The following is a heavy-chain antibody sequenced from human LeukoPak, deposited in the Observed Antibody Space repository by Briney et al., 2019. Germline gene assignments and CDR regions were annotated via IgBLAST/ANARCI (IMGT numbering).Heavy chain of an antibody. V-gene: IGHV3-53*01. Sequence: PGGSLRLSCAASGFTVSSNYMSWVRQAPGKGPEWVSVIYSGGSTYYADSVKGRFTISRDNSKNTLYLQMNSLRAEDTAVYYCARGEGGIAAAGTDFWGQGTLVTVSS. CDR1: GFTVSSNY. CDR2: IYSGGST. CDR3: ARGEGGIAAAGTDF. D-gene: IGHD6-13*01. J-gene: IGHJ4*02.